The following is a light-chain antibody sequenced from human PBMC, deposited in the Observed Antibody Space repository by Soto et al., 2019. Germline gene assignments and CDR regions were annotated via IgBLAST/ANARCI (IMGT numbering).Light chain of an antibody. CDR3: QQSSSTPWT. J-gene: IGKJ1*01. CDR2: AAS. V-gene: IGKV1-39*01. Sequence: DIQMTQSPSSLSASVGDRVTIACRASQSISSYLNWYQQKPGKAPKLLIYAASSLQSGVPSRFSGSGSGTDFTLTISSLQPEDFATYYCQQSSSTPWTFGQGTKVDIX. CDR1: QSISSY.